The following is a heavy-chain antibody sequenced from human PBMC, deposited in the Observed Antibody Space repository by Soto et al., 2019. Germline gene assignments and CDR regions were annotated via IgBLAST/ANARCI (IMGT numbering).Heavy chain of an antibody. Sequence: LRLSCAASGFTFSSYAMSWVRQAPGKGLEWVSAISGSGGSTYYADSVKGRFTISRDNSKNTLYLQMNSLRAEDTAVYYCANPASYSESSWYYWGQGTLVTVSS. J-gene: IGHJ4*02. CDR3: ANPASYSESSWYY. D-gene: IGHD3-22*01. V-gene: IGHV3-23*01. CDR2: ISGSGGST. CDR1: GFTFSSYA.